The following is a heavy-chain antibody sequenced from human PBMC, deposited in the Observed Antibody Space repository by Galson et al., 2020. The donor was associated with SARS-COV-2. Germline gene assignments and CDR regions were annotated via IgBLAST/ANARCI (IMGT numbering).Heavy chain of an antibody. V-gene: IGHV1-8*01. D-gene: IGHD3-3*01. J-gene: IGHJ4*02. CDR3: ARYDFWSGYNDF. CDR1: GYTFTTYD. Sequence: ASVKVSCKASGYTFTTYDINWVRQAPCHGLEWMGWINPYSGNKGSVQNFEGRVTLTSDTSISTAYMELSGLTSEDTAVYYCARYDFWSGYNDFWGQGTLVTVSS. CDR2: INPYSGNK.